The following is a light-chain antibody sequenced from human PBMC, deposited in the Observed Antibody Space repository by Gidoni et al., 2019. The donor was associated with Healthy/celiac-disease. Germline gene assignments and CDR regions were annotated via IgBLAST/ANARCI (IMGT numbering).Light chain of an antibody. V-gene: IGKV2-28*01. J-gene: IGKJ5*01. CDR2: LGS. CDR1: QSLLHSNGYNY. Sequence: DIVMTQSTLSLPVTPGEPASISCRSSQSLLHSNGYNYLDWYLQKPGQSPQLLIYLGSNRASGVPDRFSGSGSGTDFTLKISRVEAEDVGVYYCMQALQTPLITFXXXTRLEIK. CDR3: MQALQTPLIT.